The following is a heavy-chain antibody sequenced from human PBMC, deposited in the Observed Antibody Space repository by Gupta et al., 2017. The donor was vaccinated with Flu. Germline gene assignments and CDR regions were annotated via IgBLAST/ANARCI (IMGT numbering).Heavy chain of an antibody. CDR3: ARGAAYCTNGVCSWGYYFEY. Sequence: QVQLVQSGAEVKKPGASVKVSCKASGYTFTRYAMPWVRQAPGQRLEWMGWINSVNGNTKYSQKFQGRVTITRDTPASTALMELSSLRSEDTAVYYCARGAAYCTNGVCSWGYYFEYWGQGTLVTVSS. D-gene: IGHD2-8*01. J-gene: IGHJ4*02. CDR1: GYTFTRYA. V-gene: IGHV1-3*01. CDR2: INSVNGNT.